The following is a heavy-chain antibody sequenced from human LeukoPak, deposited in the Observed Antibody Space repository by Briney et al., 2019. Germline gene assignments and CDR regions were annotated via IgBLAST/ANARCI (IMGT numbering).Heavy chain of an antibody. CDR2: INPTGGST. D-gene: IGHD6-19*01. CDR3: ARGPPLYSSGWELDY. CDR1: GYTFTSHH. V-gene: IGHV1-46*01. Sequence: ASVKVSCKASGYTFTSHHMYWVRQAPGQGLEWMGLINPTGGSTNYAQRFQGRVTMTRDTSTSTVFVELNSLRSDDTAVYYCARGPPLYSSGWELDYWGQGALVTVYS. J-gene: IGHJ4*02.